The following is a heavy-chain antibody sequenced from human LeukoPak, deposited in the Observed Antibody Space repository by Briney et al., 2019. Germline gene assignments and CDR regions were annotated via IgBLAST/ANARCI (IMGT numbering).Heavy chain of an antibody. D-gene: IGHD3-9*01. CDR3: ARGGRRYYDILTGYPPYYYYYMDV. Sequence: GASVKVSCKASGYTFTGYYMRWVRQAPGQGLEWMGWINPNSGGTNYAQKFKGRVTMTRDTSISTAYMELSRLRSDDTAVYYCARGGRRYYDILTGYPPYYYYYMDVWGKGTTVTVSS. CDR1: GYTFTGYY. V-gene: IGHV1-2*02. J-gene: IGHJ6*03. CDR2: INPNSGGT.